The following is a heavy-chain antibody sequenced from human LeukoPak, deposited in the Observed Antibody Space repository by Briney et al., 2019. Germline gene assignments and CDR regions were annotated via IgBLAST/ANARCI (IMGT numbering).Heavy chain of an antibody. CDR3: AREDSGYDSVAFDI. V-gene: IGHV3-74*01. CDR2: INTDGSST. J-gene: IGHJ3*02. CDR1: GFTFSSYW. Sequence: GGSLRLSCAASGFTFSSYWMHWVRQAPGKGLVWVSRINTDGSSTSYADSVKGRFTISRDNAKNTLYLQMNSLRAEDTAVYYCAREDSGYDSVAFDIWGQGTMVTVSS. D-gene: IGHD5-12*01.